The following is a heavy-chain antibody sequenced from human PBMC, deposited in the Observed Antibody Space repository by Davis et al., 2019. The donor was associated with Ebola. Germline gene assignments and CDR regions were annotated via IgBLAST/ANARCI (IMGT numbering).Heavy chain of an antibody. Sequence: GESLKISCAASGFTFSSYGMHWVRQAPGKGLEWVAVIWYDGSNKYYADSVKGRFTISRDNSKNTLYLQMNSLRAEDTAVYYCARDPPRHDILTGLFDYWGQGTLATVSS. J-gene: IGHJ4*02. CDR3: ARDPPRHDILTGLFDY. CDR1: GFTFSSYG. V-gene: IGHV3-33*01. CDR2: IWYDGSNK. D-gene: IGHD3-9*01.